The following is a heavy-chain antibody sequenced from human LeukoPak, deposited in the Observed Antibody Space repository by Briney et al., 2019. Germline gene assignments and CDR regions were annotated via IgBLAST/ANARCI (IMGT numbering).Heavy chain of an antibody. CDR2: IYPADSDT. CDR1: GYSFTTYW. J-gene: IGHJ4*02. D-gene: IGHD6-13*01. CDR3: AGAPTGTAIDS. Sequence: GESLKISCKGSGYSFTTYWIGWVRQMSGKGLEWMGIIYPADSDTRYSPSFQGQFTISADKSISTAYLQWSSLKASDSAIYYCAGAPTGTAIDSWGQGTLVTVSS. V-gene: IGHV5-51*01.